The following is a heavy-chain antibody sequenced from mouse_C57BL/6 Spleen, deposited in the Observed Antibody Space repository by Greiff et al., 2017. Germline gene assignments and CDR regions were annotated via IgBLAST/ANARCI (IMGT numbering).Heavy chain of an antibody. Sequence: EVTVVESGGGLVKPGGSLKLSCAASGFTFSDYGMHWVRQAPEPGLEWVAYISSGSSTIYYADTVKGRFTISSVNANNTLFLQMTSLRSGDTAMYYCARRTWGYDGYFDVWGTGTTVTVSS. D-gene: IGHD2-2*01. V-gene: IGHV5-17*01. J-gene: IGHJ1*03. CDR3: ARRTWGYDGYFDV. CDR1: GFTFSDYG. CDR2: ISSGSSTI.